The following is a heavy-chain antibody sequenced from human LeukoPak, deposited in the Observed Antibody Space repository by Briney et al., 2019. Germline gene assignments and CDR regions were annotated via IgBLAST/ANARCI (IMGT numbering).Heavy chain of an antibody. D-gene: IGHD5-18*01. Sequence: GGSLILSCAASGFTFSSYWMSWVRQAPGKGLEWVANIKQDGSEKYYVDSVKGRFTISRDNAKNSLYLQMNSLRAEDTAVYYCAKGYSYGRFDYWDQGTLVTVSS. V-gene: IGHV3-7*03. CDR1: GFTFSSYW. CDR2: IKQDGSEK. J-gene: IGHJ4*02. CDR3: AKGYSYGRFDY.